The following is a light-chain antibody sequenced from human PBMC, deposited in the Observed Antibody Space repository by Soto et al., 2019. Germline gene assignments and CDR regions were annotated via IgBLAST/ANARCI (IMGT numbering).Light chain of an antibody. V-gene: IGKV3-20*01. CDR2: GAS. CDR3: QQYSDSPLT. J-gene: IGKJ4*01. CDR1: QTVRTNY. Sequence: EIVLTQSPGTLSLSPGERATLSCRASQTVRTNYLAWFQHKPGQAPRLLIYGASTRDTGIPDRFSGSGSGTDFTLTSNRLELEDFAVYFWQQYSDSPLTFGGGTMVEIK.